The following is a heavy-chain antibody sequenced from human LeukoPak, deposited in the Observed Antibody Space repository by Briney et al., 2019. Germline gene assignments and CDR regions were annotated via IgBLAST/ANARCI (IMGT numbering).Heavy chain of an antibody. CDR1: GFTFSDYY. D-gene: IGHD2-15*01. CDR3: AKDCSGSSCYDY. J-gene: IGHJ4*02. V-gene: IGHV3-7*04. CDR2: IKYDGSEK. Sequence: GGSLRLSCAASGFTFSDYYMDWVRQAPGKGLEWVANIKYDGSEKYYVDSVRGRFTISRDNAKNSLYLQMNSLTPEDTAVYFCAKDCSGSSCYDYWGQGTLVTVSS.